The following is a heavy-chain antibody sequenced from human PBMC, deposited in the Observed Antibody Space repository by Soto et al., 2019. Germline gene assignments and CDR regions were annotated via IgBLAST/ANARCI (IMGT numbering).Heavy chain of an antibody. J-gene: IGHJ4*02. CDR1: GFTFSSYW. CDR2: IKQDGSEK. CDR3: ARDRGRAVAGLDY. V-gene: IGHV3-7*01. Sequence: EVQLVESGGGLVQPGGSLRLSCAASGFTFSSYWMSWVRQAPGKGLEWVANIKQDGSEKYYVDSVKGRFTISRDNAKNSLYLQMNSLRGEDTAVYYCARDRGRAVAGLDYWGQGTLVTVSS. D-gene: IGHD6-19*01.